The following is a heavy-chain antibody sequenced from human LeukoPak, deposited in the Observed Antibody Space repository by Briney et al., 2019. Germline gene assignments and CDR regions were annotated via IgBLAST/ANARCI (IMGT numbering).Heavy chain of an antibody. J-gene: IGHJ4*02. CDR1: GGSISDYY. CDR3: ARHSSGWHLDF. Sequence: PSETLSLTCSVSGGSISDYYWSWIRRPPGRGLEWIGYIHYSGATNCNPSLKSRVIMSVDTSRNQFSLNLYSVTAADTAMYYCARHSSGWHLDFWGQGTLVTVSS. CDR2: IHYSGAT. D-gene: IGHD6-19*01. V-gene: IGHV4-59*01.